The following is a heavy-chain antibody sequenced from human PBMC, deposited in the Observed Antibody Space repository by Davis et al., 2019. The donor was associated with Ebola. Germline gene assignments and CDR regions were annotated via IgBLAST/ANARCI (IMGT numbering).Heavy chain of an antibody. CDR3: ARDRRYTYAQDDWYFDL. V-gene: IGHV3-48*01. Sequence: PGGSLRLSCAASGFTFSSHTMNWVRQAPGKGLEWVSYISSTGSTTYYADSVKGRFTISRDNAKNALYLQMNSLRAEDTAMYYCARDRRYTYAQDDWYFDLWGRGTLVSVSS. J-gene: IGHJ2*01. D-gene: IGHD2-2*01. CDR2: ISSTGSTT. CDR1: GFTFSSHT.